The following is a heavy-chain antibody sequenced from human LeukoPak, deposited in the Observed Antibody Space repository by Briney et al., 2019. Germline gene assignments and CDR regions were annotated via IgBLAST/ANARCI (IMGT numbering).Heavy chain of an antibody. V-gene: IGHV5-51*01. D-gene: IGHD2-8*01. CDR3: ARLISMLYYMDV. Sequence: GGSLRLSCAASGFTFSSYGMSWVRQAPGKGLEWMGIIYPGDSDTRYSPSFQGQVTISADKSISTAYLQWSSLKASDTAMYYCARLISMLYYMDVWGKGTTVTVSS. CDR1: GFTFSSYG. CDR2: IYPGDSDT. J-gene: IGHJ6*03.